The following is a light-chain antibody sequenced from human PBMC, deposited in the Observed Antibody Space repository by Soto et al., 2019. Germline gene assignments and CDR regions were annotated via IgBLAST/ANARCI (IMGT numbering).Light chain of an antibody. V-gene: IGLV2-14*01. CDR1: SSDVGGYNY. J-gene: IGLJ3*02. CDR2: DVI. CDR3: SSYKGSSTVV. Sequence: QSALTQPASVSGSPGQSITISCTGTSSDVGGYNYVSWYQQHPGNAPKLMIYDVINRPSGVSNRFSGSKSGNTASLTISGLQAEDEADYYCSSYKGSSTVVFGGGTKVTVL.